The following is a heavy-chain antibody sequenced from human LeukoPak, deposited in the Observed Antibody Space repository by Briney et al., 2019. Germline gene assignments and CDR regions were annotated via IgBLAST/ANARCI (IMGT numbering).Heavy chain of an antibody. CDR2: ISYDGSNK. CDR1: GFTFSSYA. J-gene: IGHJ4*02. V-gene: IGHV3-30-3*01. Sequence: GGSLRLSCAASGFTFSSYAMHWVRQAPGNGLEWVAVISYDGSNKYYADSVKGRFTISRDNSKNTLYLQMNSLRAEDTAVYYCARVLDVLRYFDWLRAPIDYWGQGTLVTVSS. D-gene: IGHD3-9*01. CDR3: ARVLDVLRYFDWLRAPIDY.